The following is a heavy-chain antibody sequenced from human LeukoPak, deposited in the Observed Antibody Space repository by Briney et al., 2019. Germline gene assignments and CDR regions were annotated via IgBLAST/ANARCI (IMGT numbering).Heavy chain of an antibody. CDR2: IHYSGST. V-gene: IGHV4-31*03. D-gene: IGHD3-10*01. CDR1: GGSISSGAHY. CDR3: ARYGSGSPYYFDC. Sequence: SETLSLTCTVSGGSISSGAHYWSWIRHHPGKGLEWIGYIHYSGSTYYNPSLKSRVTISVDTSENQFSLKLSSVTAADTAVYYCARYGSGSPYYFDCWGQGSLGAVS. J-gene: IGHJ4*02.